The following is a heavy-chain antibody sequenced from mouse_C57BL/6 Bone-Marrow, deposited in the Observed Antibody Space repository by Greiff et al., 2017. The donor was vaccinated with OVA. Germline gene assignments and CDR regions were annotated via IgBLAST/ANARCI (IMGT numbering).Heavy chain of an antibody. CDR1: GFTFSSYG. Sequence: EVKLVESGGDLVKPGGSLKLSCAASGFTFSSYGMSWVRQTPDKRLEWVATISSGGSYTYYPDSVKGRFTISRDNAKNTLYLQMSSLKSEDTAMYYCARRELGRDSAWFAYWGQGTLVTVSA. D-gene: IGHD4-1*01. V-gene: IGHV5-6*02. CDR3: ARRELGRDSAWFAY. J-gene: IGHJ3*01. CDR2: ISSGGSYT.